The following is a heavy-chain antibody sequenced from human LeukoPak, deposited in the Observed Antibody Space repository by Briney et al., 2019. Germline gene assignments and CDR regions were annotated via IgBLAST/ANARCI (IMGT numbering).Heavy chain of an antibody. Sequence: GSLRLSCAASGFSVRSNYISWVRQAPGKGLEWVSMIYSDGSIFHADSVKGRFTMSRDNSRNTLDLQMNSLRVEDTAVYFCARDRRRLRGMNGDGDAFDIWGQGTMVTVSS. CDR1: GFSVRSNY. V-gene: IGHV3-53*01. CDR2: IYSDGSI. J-gene: IGHJ3*02. CDR3: ARDRRRLRGMNGDGDAFDI. D-gene: IGHD1-1*01.